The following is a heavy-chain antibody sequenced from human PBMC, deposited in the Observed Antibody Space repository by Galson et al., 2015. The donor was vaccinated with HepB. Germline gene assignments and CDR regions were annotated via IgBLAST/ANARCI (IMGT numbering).Heavy chain of an antibody. Sequence: SLRLSCAASGFTFSGYAMSWVRQTPGKGLEWVSAITGSGDSTYYADSVKGRCTISRDNSKNTLYLQMNSLRADDTAIYYCAKAMGGSAWYRRNFDYWGQGTLVTVSS. V-gene: IGHV3-23*01. CDR3: AKAMGGSAWYRRNFDY. CDR1: GFTFSGYA. D-gene: IGHD6-13*01. J-gene: IGHJ4*02. CDR2: ITGSGDST.